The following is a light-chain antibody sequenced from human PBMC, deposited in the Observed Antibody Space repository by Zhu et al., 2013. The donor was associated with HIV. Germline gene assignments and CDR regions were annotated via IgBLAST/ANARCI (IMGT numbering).Light chain of an antibody. V-gene: IGKV1-39*01. Sequence: IQVTQSPSSLSASVGDRVTITCRASQHISSYLNWYQQKPGKAPTLLIYAASYLQDGVPSRFGGSGSGTDFTLTISSLQPEDLATYYCQQSYDTPTFGQGTKVEIE. CDR2: AAS. CDR3: QQSYDTPT. J-gene: IGKJ1*01. CDR1: QHISSY.